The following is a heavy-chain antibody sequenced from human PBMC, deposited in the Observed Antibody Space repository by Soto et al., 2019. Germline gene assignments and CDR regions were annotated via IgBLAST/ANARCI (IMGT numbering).Heavy chain of an antibody. V-gene: IGHV4-4*02. CDR2: IYHSGRT. CDR3: ARVGVEDAVDGAFEY. CDR1: GGSISTNNW. J-gene: IGHJ4*02. Sequence: QAQLQESGPGLVKPSGTLSLTCAVSGGSISTNNWWSWVRQPPGKGLEWIGEIYHSGRTNYNPSLKRRVTISVDKSKNQFSLNVNSVTAADTAVYYCARVGVEDAVDGAFEYWGRGSLVTVSS. D-gene: IGHD6-19*01.